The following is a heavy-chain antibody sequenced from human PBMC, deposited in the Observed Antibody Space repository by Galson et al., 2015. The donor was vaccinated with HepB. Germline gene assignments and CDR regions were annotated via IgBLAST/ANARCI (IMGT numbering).Heavy chain of an antibody. CDR3: IKSLRGYCSSTSCYGPFDI. V-gene: IGHV3-73*01. D-gene: IGHD2-2*01. CDR2: IRSKTNNYAT. CDR1: GFPFSASA. Sequence: LRLSCAASGFPFSASAMHWVRQASGKGLEWLGRIRSKTNNYATEYVASLKGRFTISRDDSKNTAYLQMNGLKTEDTAVYYCIKSLRGYCSSTSCYGPFDIWGQGTMVTVSS. J-gene: IGHJ3*02.